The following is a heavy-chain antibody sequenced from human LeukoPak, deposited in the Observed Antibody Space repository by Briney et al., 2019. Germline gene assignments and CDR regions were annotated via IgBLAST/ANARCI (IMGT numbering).Heavy chain of an antibody. CDR2: INLDGSEK. Sequence: PGGSLRLSCAASGFTFSSYSMNWVRQAPGKGLEWVANINLDGSEKYYVDSVKGRFTISRDNAKNSLYLQMNSLRAEDTAVYYCASSKGFDYWGQGTLVTVSS. J-gene: IGHJ4*02. CDR3: ASSKGFDY. CDR1: GFTFSSYS. V-gene: IGHV3-7*01.